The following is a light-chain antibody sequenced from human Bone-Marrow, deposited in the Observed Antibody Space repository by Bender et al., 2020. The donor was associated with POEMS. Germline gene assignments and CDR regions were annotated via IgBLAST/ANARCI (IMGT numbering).Light chain of an antibody. CDR1: SSDVGGYNY. V-gene: IGLV2-11*01. Sequence: QSALTQPRSVSGSPGQSVTISCTGTSSDVGGYNYVSWYQQHPGKVPKLMIYDVSKRPSGVPDRFSGSKSGNTASLTISGLQAEDEADYYCQSYDNRLFYVFGAGTRVSVL. CDR2: DVS. CDR3: QSYDNRLFYV. J-gene: IGLJ1*01.